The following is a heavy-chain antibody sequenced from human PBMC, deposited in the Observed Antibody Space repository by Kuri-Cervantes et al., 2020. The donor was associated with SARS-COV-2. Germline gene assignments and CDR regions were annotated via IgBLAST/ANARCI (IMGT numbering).Heavy chain of an antibody. CDR1: GFTFSSYS. Sequence: GGSLRLCCAASGFTFSSYSMNWVRQAPGKGLEWVSSISSSSSYIYYADSVKGRFTISRDNAKNSLYLQMNSLRAEDTAVYYCARDSPDSSSWYYYYYGMDVWGQGTTVTVSS. J-gene: IGHJ6*02. D-gene: IGHD6-13*01. V-gene: IGHV3-21*01. CDR2: ISSSSSYI. CDR3: ARDSPDSSSWYYYYYGMDV.